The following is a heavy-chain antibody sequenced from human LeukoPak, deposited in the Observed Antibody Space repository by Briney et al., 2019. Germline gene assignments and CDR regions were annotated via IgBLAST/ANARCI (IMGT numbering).Heavy chain of an antibody. CDR2: IYPGDSDT. Sequence: GESLKISCKGSGYSFTSYWIGWVRQMPGKGLEWMGIIYPGDSDTRYSPSFQGQVTISADKSISTAYLQWSSLKASDTAMYCCARPHLPDYYDSSNAFDIWGQGTMVTVSS. D-gene: IGHD3-22*01. CDR1: GYSFTSYW. J-gene: IGHJ3*02. CDR3: ARPHLPDYYDSSNAFDI. V-gene: IGHV5-51*01.